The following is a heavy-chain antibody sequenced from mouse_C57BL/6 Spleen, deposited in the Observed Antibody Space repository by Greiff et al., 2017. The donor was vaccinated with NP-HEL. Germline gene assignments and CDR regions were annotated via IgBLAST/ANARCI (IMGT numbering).Heavy chain of an antibody. CDR1: GYTFTSYG. V-gene: IGHV1-81*01. D-gene: IGHD2-1*01. CDR2: IYPRSGNT. J-gene: IGHJ4*01. CDR3: ARRYYGNYLYYAMDY. Sequence: QVQLQQSGAELARPGASVKLSCKASGYTFTSYGISWVKQRTGQGLEWIGEIYPRSGNTYYNEKFKGKATLTADKSSSTAYMELRSLTSEDSAVYFCARRYYGNYLYYAMDYWGQGTSVTVSS.